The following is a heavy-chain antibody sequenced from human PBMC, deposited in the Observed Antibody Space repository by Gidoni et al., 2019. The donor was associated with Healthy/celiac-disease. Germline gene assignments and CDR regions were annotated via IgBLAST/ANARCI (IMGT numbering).Heavy chain of an antibody. V-gene: IGHV3-23*01. CDR2: ISGSGGST. D-gene: IGHD2-15*01. J-gene: IGHJ6*03. Sequence: EVPLLESGGGWVQPGGARRSDCAASGFTCGSYAMSWVRQAPGEGRVGVSAISGSGGSTYSADSVKGRFTISRDNSKNTLYLQINSLRAEDTAVYYCATHEGYCSGGSCPNYMDVWGKGTTVTVSS. CDR3: ATHEGYCSGGSCPNYMDV. CDR1: GFTCGSYA.